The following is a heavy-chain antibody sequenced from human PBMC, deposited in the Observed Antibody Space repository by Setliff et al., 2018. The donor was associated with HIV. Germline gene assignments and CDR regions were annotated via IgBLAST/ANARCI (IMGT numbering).Heavy chain of an antibody. V-gene: IGHV1-2*02. J-gene: IGHJ4*02. Sequence: GASVKVSCKASGYTFTSYAMNWVRQAPGQGLEWMGWINPNSGDTNYAQNFQGRVTMTRDTSITTAYMELSRLGSDDTAVYYCATDDYGGDSFDNWGQGTLVTVSS. CDR1: GYTFTSYA. CDR2: INPNSGDT. CDR3: ATDDYGGDSFDN. D-gene: IGHD4-17*01.